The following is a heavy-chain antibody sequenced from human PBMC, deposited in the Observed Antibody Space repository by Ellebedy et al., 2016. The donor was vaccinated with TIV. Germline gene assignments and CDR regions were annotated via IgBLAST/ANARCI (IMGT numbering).Heavy chain of an antibody. V-gene: IGHV4-31*03. CDR1: GSSMSRWSQF. CDR2: IHHSGST. Sequence: LRLSXTVSGSSMSRWSQFWTCIRQHTGKGPEGIGYIHHSGSTAYNPSLKSRVTISVDTSKNQFSLNVRSVTASDTAVYYCAKEQRSSDSGNYGLDVWGQGTTVIVSS. D-gene: IGHD3-10*01. CDR3: AKEQRSSDSGNYGLDV. J-gene: IGHJ6*02.